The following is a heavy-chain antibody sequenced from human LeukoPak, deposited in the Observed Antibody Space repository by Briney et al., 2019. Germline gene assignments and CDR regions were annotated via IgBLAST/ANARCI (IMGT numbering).Heavy chain of an antibody. CDR1: GFTFSDYY. Sequence: GGSLRLSCAASGFTFSDYYMSWIRQAPGKGLEWVSYISSSGSTIYYADSVKGRFTISRDNAKNSLYLQMNSLRAEDTAVYYCARDPHSGSWYNFDYWGQGTLVTVSS. CDR2: ISSSGSTI. D-gene: IGHD6-13*01. CDR3: ARDPHSGSWYNFDY. J-gene: IGHJ4*02. V-gene: IGHV3-11*01.